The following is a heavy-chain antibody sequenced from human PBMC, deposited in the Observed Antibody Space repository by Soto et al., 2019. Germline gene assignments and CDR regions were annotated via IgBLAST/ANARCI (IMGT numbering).Heavy chain of an antibody. J-gene: IGHJ5*02. CDR2: ILDTGTTV. Sequence: GGSLRLSCAASGFPFSSTDMSWVRQAPGKGLEWVSTILDTGTTVFYADSVKGRFTVSRDNSNNTLYVQMNNLRADDTAVYYCVKNSGWFNTWGQGALVTVSA. V-gene: IGHV3-23*01. CDR1: GFPFSSTD. CDR3: VKNSGWFNT. D-gene: IGHD3-10*01.